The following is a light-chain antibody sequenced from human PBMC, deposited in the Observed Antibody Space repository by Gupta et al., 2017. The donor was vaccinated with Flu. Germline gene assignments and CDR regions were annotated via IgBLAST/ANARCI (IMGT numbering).Light chain of an antibody. V-gene: IGLV1-47*01. J-gene: IGLJ3*02. CDR1: SYNIGGNY. CDR2: TND. Sequence: RGTISCSGGSYNIGGNYVYWYQQFPAMAPKLIIHTNDQRPSGVPDRFSGSKSGTLASRAISGRRSEDEAHYHGAAWDDNVSGPVFGGGTRLTVL. CDR3: AAWDDNVSGPV.